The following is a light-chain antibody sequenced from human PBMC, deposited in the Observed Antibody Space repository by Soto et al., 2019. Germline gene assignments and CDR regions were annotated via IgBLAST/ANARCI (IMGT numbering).Light chain of an antibody. CDR3: QQYGSSPYT. J-gene: IGKJ2*01. Sequence: EILLTQSPGTLSLSPGERATLSCRASQSVRNSYLAWYQQKPGQAPRLLIYGASGRATDIPDRFSGSGSGTDFTLTISRLEPEDFEVYYCQQYGSSPYTFGQGTKQEI. V-gene: IGKV3-20*01. CDR1: QSVRNSY. CDR2: GAS.